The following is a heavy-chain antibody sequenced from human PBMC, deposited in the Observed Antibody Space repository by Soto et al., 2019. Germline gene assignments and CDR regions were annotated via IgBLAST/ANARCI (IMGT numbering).Heavy chain of an antibody. CDR2: ISGSGGST. Sequence: GGSLRLSCAASGFTFSSYAMSWVRQAPGKGLEWVSAISGSGGSTYYADSVKGRFTISRDNSKNTLYLQMNSLRAEDTAVYYCAKAALRGYSGYSISFYYFDYWGQGTLVTVSS. CDR3: AKAALRGYSGYSISFYYFDY. J-gene: IGHJ4*02. D-gene: IGHD5-12*01. CDR1: GFTFSSYA. V-gene: IGHV3-23*01.